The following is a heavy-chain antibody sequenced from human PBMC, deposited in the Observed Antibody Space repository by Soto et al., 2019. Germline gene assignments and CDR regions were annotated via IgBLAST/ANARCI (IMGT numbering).Heavy chain of an antibody. D-gene: IGHD3-3*01. CDR2: IWYDGSNK. V-gene: IGHV3-33*01. Sequence: GGSLRLSCAASGFTFSSYGMHWVRQAPGKGLEWVAVIWYDGSNKYYADSVKGRFTISRDNSKNTLYLQMNSLRAEDTAVYYCARDTYDFWSGYLSAFDIWGQGTMVTVSS. CDR3: ARDTYDFWSGYLSAFDI. CDR1: GFTFSSYG. J-gene: IGHJ3*02.